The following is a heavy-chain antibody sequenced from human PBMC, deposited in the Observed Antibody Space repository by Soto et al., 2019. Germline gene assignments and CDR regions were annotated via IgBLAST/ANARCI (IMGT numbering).Heavy chain of an antibody. J-gene: IGHJ5*02. D-gene: IGHD3-22*01. CDR1: GFTFSSYA. Sequence: GGSLRLSCAASGFTFSSYAMHWVRQAPGKGLEWMAVISYDGSNKYYADSVKGRFTISRDNSKNTLYLQMNSLRAEDTAVYYCARDQSYYYDSSGWGWFDPWGQGTLVTVSS. CDR3: ARDQSYYYDSSGWGWFDP. V-gene: IGHV3-30*04. CDR2: ISYDGSNK.